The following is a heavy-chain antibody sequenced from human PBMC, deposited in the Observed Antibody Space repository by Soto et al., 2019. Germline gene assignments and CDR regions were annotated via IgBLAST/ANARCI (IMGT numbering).Heavy chain of an antibody. CDR3: ARDSEATITGVGY. J-gene: IGHJ4*02. D-gene: IGHD5-12*01. V-gene: IGHV3-7*01. CDR2: IKQDGSEK. CDR1: GFTFSSYW. Sequence: GGSLRLSCAASGFTFSSYWMSWVRQAPGKGLEWVANIKQDGSEKYYVDSVKGRFTISRDNAKNSLYLQMNSLRAEDTAVYYCARDSEATITGVGYWGQGTLVTVSS.